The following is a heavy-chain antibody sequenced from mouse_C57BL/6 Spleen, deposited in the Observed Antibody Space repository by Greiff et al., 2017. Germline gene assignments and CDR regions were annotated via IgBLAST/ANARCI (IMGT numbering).Heavy chain of an antibody. D-gene: IGHD3-2*02. CDR3: ARDSSGYGGYFDY. CDR1: GFTFSSYA. V-gene: IGHV5-4*01. CDR2: ISDGGSYT. Sequence: EVQLQESGGGLVKPGGSLKLSCAASGFTFSSYAMSWVRQTPEKRLEWVATISDGGSYTYYPDNVKGRFTISRDNAKNNLYLQMSHLKSEDTAMYYCARDSSGYGGYFDYWGQGTTLTVSS. J-gene: IGHJ2*01.